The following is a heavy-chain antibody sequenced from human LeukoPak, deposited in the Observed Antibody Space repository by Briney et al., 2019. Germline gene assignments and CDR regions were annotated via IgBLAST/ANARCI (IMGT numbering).Heavy chain of an antibody. CDR2: ISGAGHT. Sequence: GGSLRLSCAASGFTFSSYGMSWVRQAPGKGLEWVSAISGAGHTYYADSVQGRFTIYRDNSKNTLYLQMNRLGAEDTAIYYCVQDWAWGAFGYWGQGTLVTVSS. CDR3: VQDWAWGAFGY. V-gene: IGHV3-23*01. D-gene: IGHD7-27*01. J-gene: IGHJ4*02. CDR1: GFTFSSYG.